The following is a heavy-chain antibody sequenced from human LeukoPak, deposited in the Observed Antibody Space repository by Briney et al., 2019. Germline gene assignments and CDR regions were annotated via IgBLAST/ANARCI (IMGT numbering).Heavy chain of an antibody. J-gene: IGHJ4*02. CDR2: INQDGSEK. CDR1: GFTFSTYS. D-gene: IGHD3-22*01. Sequence: PGGSLRLSCATSGFTFSTYSMSWVRQAPGKGLEWVANINQDGSEKYYVDSVKGRFTISRDNARNSLYLQMNTLRAEDTAVYYCARDRGKWDYSDSSSYHFDTLGDWGQGTLVTVSS. V-gene: IGHV3-7*01. CDR3: ARDRGKWDYSDSSSYHFDTLGD.